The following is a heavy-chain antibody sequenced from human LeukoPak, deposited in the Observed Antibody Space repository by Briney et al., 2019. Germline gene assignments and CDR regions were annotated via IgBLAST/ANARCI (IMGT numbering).Heavy chain of an antibody. D-gene: IGHD3-22*01. CDR3: ASGTLFDRDAFDI. CDR1: GGSISSSSYY. J-gene: IGHJ3*02. V-gene: IGHV4-39*01. Sequence: PSETLSLTCTVSGGSISSSSYYWGWIRQPPGKGLEWIGSIYYSGSTYYNPSLKSRVTISVDTSKNQFSLKLSSVTAADTAVYYCASGTLFDRDAFDIWGQGTVVTVSS. CDR2: IYYSGST.